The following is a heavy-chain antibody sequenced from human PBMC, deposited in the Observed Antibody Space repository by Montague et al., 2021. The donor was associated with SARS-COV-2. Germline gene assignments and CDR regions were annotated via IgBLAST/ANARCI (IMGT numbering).Heavy chain of an antibody. CDR1: GFSLSTSGVG. Sequence: PALVKPTQTLTLTCTFSGFSLSTSGVGVGWIRQPPGKALEWLALIYWDDDKRYSPSLKSRLTITKHTSKNQVVLTMTNMDPVDTATYYCAHVGMACSGGSCYPKIKDWYFDLWGCGTLVTVSS. CDR3: AHVGMACSGGSCYPKIKDWYFDL. V-gene: IGHV2-5*02. J-gene: IGHJ2*01. CDR2: IYWDDDK. D-gene: IGHD2-15*01.